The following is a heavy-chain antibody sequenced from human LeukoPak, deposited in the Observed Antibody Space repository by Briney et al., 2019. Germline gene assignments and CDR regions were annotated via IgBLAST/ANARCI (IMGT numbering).Heavy chain of an antibody. D-gene: IGHD3-16*01. Sequence: SETLSLTCSVSGGSISGYYWSWIRQPPGQTLEWIGYIYSSGSTNYNPSLQSRVAMSVDTSMNQFSLRLSSVTAADTAVYYCARFTYTTRPSDVWGKGTMVTVSS. J-gene: IGHJ6*04. CDR1: GGSISGYY. V-gene: IGHV4-4*09. CDR3: ARFTYTTRPSDV. CDR2: IYSSGST.